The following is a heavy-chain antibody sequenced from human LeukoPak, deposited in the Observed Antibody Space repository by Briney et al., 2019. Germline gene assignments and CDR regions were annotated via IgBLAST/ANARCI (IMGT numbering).Heavy chain of an antibody. J-gene: IGHJ3*02. D-gene: IGHD3-10*01. CDR3: ARDKEQMVRAPFAFDI. CDR1: GFTFSSYG. V-gene: IGHV3-30*03. Sequence: GRSLRLSCAASGFTFSSYGMHWVRQAPGKGLEWVAVISYDGSNKYYADSVKGRFTISRDNAERSVYLQMNSLRVEDTAVYYCARDKEQMVRAPFAFDIWGQGTTVTVSS. CDR2: ISYDGSNK.